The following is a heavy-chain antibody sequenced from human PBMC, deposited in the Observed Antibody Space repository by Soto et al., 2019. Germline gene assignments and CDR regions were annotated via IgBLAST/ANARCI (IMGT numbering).Heavy chain of an antibody. CDR1: GGSIRNVY. CDR2: IYHSGNT. CDR3: ARAHAPTLPFHY. D-gene: IGHD2-15*01. J-gene: IGHJ4*02. Sequence: SETLSLTCTVSGGSIRNVYWSWIRQPPGKGLEWIGFIYHSGNTKYNPSLKSRVTISIDTSSNQFSLSLKSVTAADTAVYFCARAHAPTLPFHYSGTGTLLTVSS. V-gene: IGHV4-59*01.